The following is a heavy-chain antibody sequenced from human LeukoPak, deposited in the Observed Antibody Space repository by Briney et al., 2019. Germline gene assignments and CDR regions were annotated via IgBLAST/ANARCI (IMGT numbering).Heavy chain of an antibody. CDR2: IGTAGDT. CDR3: ARVPSGSWDFDY. CDR1: GFTFSSYD. D-gene: IGHD1-26*01. Sequence: PGGALRLSCAASGFTFSSYDMHWVRQATGKGLEGVSAIGTAGDTYYPGSVKGRFTISRENAKNSLYLQMNSLRAGDTAVYYCARVPSGSWDFDYWGQGTLVTVSS. J-gene: IGHJ4*02. V-gene: IGHV3-13*01.